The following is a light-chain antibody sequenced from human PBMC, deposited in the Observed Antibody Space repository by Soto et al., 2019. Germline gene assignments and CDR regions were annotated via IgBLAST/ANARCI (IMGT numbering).Light chain of an antibody. Sequence: QSXLXQPASXXXXXGXSITISCTGTSSDVGGFDYVSWYQQHPGKAPKLMIYEVSNRPSGVSNRFSGSKSGNTASLTISGLQADDEAEYYCSSYTTYSSLVVFGGGTKVTVL. J-gene: IGLJ2*01. CDR2: EVS. CDR1: SSDVGGFDY. V-gene: IGLV2-14*01. CDR3: SSYTTYSSLVV.